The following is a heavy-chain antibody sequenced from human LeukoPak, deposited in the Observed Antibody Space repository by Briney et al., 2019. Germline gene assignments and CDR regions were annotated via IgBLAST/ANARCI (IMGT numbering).Heavy chain of an antibody. CDR2: ISGSGGYT. D-gene: IGHD2-15*01. CDR1: AFSASNYA. J-gene: IGHJ4*02. CDR3: ATIRSNDGSLPIDY. Sequence: PGRSLRPSCEVSAFSASNYAMSWVRHPHGDGLEWVSSISGSGGYTYYADYVKCRFTISGDNTKNTLYLQMNSLRDEDTAVYYCATIRSNDGSLPIDYWGQGTLVTVSS. V-gene: IGHV3-23*01.